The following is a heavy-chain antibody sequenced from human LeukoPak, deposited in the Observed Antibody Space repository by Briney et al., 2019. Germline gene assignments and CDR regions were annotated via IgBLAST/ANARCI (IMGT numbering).Heavy chain of an antibody. CDR3: ARVSSSWYSYYYYMDV. Sequence: GGSLRLSCAASGFTFSNYAMSWVRQAPGKGLEWVSIIGYRGGSIYYAHSVQGRFTISRDNSKNTLSLQMDGLRPEDTAVYYCARVSSSWYSYYYYMDVWGKGTTVTVSS. D-gene: IGHD6-13*01. CDR2: IGYRGGSI. J-gene: IGHJ6*03. CDR1: GFTFSNYA. V-gene: IGHV3-23*01.